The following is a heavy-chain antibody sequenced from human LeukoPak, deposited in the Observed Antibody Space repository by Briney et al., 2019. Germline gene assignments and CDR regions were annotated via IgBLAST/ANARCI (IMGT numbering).Heavy chain of an antibody. Sequence: SETLSLTCTVSGGSISSSSYYWGWIRQPPGKGLEWIGSIYYSGSTYYNPSLRSRVTISVDTSKNQFSLKLSSVTAADTAVYYCARDAPTRSSSGFDAFDIWAKGQWSPSLQ. J-gene: IGHJ3*02. CDR1: GGSISSSSYY. CDR2: IYYSGST. CDR3: ARDAPTRSSSGFDAFDI. V-gene: IGHV4-39*07. D-gene: IGHD3-10*01.